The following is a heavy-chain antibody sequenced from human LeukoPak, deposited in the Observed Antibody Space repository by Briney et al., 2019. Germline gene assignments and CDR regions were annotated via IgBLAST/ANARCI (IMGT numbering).Heavy chain of an antibody. CDR1: GYTFTSYG. CDR2: ISAYNGNT. J-gene: IGHJ3*02. CDR3: ARWDSSSGDAFDI. V-gene: IGHV1-18*01. D-gene: IGHD6-6*01. Sequence: ATVKLSCKASGYTFTSYGISCVRQTPGQGLEWVGWISAYNGNTNYAQKLQGRVTMTTDTSTSTAYMELRSLGSDDTAVYYCARWDSSSGDAFDIWGQGTMVTVSS.